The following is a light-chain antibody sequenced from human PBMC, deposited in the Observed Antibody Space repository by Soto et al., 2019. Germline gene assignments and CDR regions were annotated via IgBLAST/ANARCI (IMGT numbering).Light chain of an antibody. CDR2: KAS. CDR1: QSISSY. Sequence: DIQMTQSPSTLSASVGDRVTITCRASQSISSYLAWYQQKPGKAPKVLIYKASNLESGVPSRFTGSGSGTAFSLTISSLQPADFATYYCQEYKTSSQTFGQGTKVHIQ. CDR3: QEYKTSSQT. J-gene: IGKJ1*01. V-gene: IGKV1-5*03.